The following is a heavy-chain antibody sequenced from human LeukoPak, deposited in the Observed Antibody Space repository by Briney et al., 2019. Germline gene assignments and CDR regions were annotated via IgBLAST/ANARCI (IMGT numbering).Heavy chain of an antibody. CDR3: ARGQLRWSP. CDR2: VFHSGTT. CDR1: GASFDSAH. V-gene: IGHV4-59*01. D-gene: IGHD1-1*01. J-gene: IGHJ5*02. Sequence: SETLSLTCAVSGASFDSAHWSWLRQPPGKGLEWIGCVFHSGTTNYNPSLTSRVTISVDTPKNQFSLRLTSVTAADTAVYYCARGQLRWSPWSQGTLVTVSS.